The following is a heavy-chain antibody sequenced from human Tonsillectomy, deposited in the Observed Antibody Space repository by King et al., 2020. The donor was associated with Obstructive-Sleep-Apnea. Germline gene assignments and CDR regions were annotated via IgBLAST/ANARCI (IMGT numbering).Heavy chain of an antibody. CDR3: ARGSAVAGNSRFDD. CDR1: GGSISSGDYY. V-gene: IGHV4-30-4*01. J-gene: IGHJ4*02. Sequence: VQLQESGPGLVKPSQTLSLTCTVSGGSISSGDYYWPWIRQPPGQGLEWIGHIYYSGRTYYNPSLRSRLTISFDTSSNHFSLKVTSVTAADTAVYYCARGSAVAGNSRFDDWGQGTQVTVSS. CDR2: IYYSGRT. D-gene: IGHD6-19*01.